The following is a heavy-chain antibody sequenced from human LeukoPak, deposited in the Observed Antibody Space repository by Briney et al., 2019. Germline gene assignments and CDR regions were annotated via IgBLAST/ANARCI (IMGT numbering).Heavy chain of an antibody. J-gene: IGHJ4*02. Sequence: GGSLRLSCAASGFTFSNYAMSWVRQAPGKGLEWIARTKNKADSYITQYAASVKGRFISSRDDSKNSLWLQMNSLKTEDTAVYYCARDTAAALDHWGQGILVTVSS. CDR2: TKNKADSYIT. V-gene: IGHV3-72*01. D-gene: IGHD6-13*01. CDR1: GFTFSNYA. CDR3: ARDTAAALDH.